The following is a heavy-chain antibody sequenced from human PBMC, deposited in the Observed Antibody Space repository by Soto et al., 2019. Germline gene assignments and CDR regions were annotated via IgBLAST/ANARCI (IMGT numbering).Heavy chain of an antibody. D-gene: IGHD3-16*01. V-gene: IGHV4-34*01. Sequence: KASETLSLTCAVYSGSFSGYYWSWIRQSPGKGLEWIGEIYHGLSIVYNPSLESRVTISGDSSKNQFSLNLSSVTAADTAVYYCARHGGYYFDCWGQGALVTVSS. J-gene: IGHJ4*02. CDR2: IYHGLSI. CDR3: ARHGGYYFDC. CDR1: SGSFSGYY.